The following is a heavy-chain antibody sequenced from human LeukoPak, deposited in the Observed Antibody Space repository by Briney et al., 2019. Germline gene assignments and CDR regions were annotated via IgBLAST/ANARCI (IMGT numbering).Heavy chain of an antibody. Sequence: GGSLRLSCAAFGFTFSSYAMTWVRQAPGKGLEWVSAISGGGGSTYYADSVKGRFTFSRDNSKNTLYLQMNSLRAEDTAVYYCARGTDMVRGVISDYWGQGTLVTVSS. CDR1: GFTFSSYA. CDR3: ARGTDMVRGVISDY. V-gene: IGHV3-23*01. CDR2: ISGGGGST. D-gene: IGHD3-10*01. J-gene: IGHJ4*02.